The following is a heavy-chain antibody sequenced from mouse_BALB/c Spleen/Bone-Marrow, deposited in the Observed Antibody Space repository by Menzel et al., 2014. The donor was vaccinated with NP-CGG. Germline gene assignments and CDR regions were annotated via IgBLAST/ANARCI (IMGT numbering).Heavy chain of an antibody. V-gene: IGHV5-17*02. CDR2: ISSGSTAI. CDR3: ARGGNWDDFDV. J-gene: IGHJ1*01. Sequence: EVMLVEPGGGLVQPGGSRKLSCAASGFTFSSFGMHWVRQAPEKGLEWVAYISSGSTAICYADTVKGRFTISRDNPKNTLFLQMTSLRSEDTAMYYCARGGNWDDFDVWGAGTTVTVSS. D-gene: IGHD4-1*01. CDR1: GFTFSSFG.